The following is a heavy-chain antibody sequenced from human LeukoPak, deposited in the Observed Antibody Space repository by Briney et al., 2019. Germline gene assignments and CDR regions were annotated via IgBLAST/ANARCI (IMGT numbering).Heavy chain of an antibody. D-gene: IGHD4-23*01. J-gene: IGHJ6*03. Sequence: GGSLRLSCAASGFTFSSYSMNWVRQARGKGLEWVSSMSSSSSYIYYADSVKGRFTISRDNAKNSLYLQMNSLRAEDTAVYYCARAGYDYGGNRGRVNYYYYMDVWGKGTTVTISS. CDR2: MSSSSSYI. CDR1: GFTFSSYS. V-gene: IGHV3-21*01. CDR3: ARAGYDYGGNRGRVNYYYYMDV.